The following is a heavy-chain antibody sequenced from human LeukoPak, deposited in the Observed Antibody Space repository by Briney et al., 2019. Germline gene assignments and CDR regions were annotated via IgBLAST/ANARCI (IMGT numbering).Heavy chain of an antibody. D-gene: IGHD6-13*01. CDR2: INDSGGST. V-gene: IGHV3-23*01. Sequence: PGGSLRLSCAASGFTFSSYAMSWARQAPGKGLEWVSGINDSGGSTYYADSVKGRFTISRDNSKNTLYLQVNSLRAEDTAVYYCAKGYSSSWSAPDVWGEGTTVTVSS. CDR1: GFTFSSYA. J-gene: IGHJ6*04. CDR3: AKGYSSSWSAPDV.